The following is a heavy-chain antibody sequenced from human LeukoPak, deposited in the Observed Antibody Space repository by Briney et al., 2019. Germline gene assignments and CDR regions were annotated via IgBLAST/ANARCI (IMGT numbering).Heavy chain of an antibody. Sequence: PGGSLRLSCAASGLTFSSYGMHWVRQAPGKGLGWVSGTSWNSGSIGYADSVKGRFTLSRDHAKNSLYLQMNSLRAEDTALYYCAKGVRITMVRGAFDIWGQGTMVTVSS. CDR3: AKGVRITMVRGAFDI. J-gene: IGHJ3*02. D-gene: IGHD3-10*01. CDR2: TSWNSGSI. V-gene: IGHV3-9*01. CDR1: GLTFSSYG.